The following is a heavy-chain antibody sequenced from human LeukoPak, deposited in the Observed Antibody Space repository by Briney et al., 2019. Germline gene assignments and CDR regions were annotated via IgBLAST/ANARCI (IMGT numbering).Heavy chain of an antibody. V-gene: IGHV4-4*07. CDR1: GGSISSYY. CDR2: IYTSGST. J-gene: IGHJ4*02. Sequence: KSSETLSLTCTVSGGSISSYYWSWIRQPAGKGLEWIGRIYTSGSTNYNPSLKSRVTMSVDTSKNQFSLKLSSVTAADTAVYYCARESMRSSETDYWDQGTLVTVSS. D-gene: IGHD3-22*01. CDR3: ARESMRSSETDY.